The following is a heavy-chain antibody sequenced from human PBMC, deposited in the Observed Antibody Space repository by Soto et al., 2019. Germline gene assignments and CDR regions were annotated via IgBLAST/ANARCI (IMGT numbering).Heavy chain of an antibody. D-gene: IGHD6-13*01. CDR2: IYYSGST. Sequence: SETLSLTCTVSGASISSGDYYWTWIRQPPGKGLEWIGSIYYSGSTYYNPSLKSRLTISVDTSNNQFSLKLTSVTAADTAVYYCVTLFGAAAPFDYWGQGTLVTVSS. J-gene: IGHJ4*02. V-gene: IGHV4-30-4*01. CDR3: VTLFGAAAPFDY. CDR1: GASISSGDYY.